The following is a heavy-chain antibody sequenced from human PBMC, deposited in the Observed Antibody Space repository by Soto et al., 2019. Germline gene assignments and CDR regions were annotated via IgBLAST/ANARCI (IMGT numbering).Heavy chain of an antibody. CDR2: IYYSGST. V-gene: IGHV4-31*03. Sequence: SETLSLTCTVSGGSISSGGYYWSWIRQHPGKGLEWIGYIYYSGSTYYNPSLKSRVTISVDTSKNQFSLKLSSVTAADTAVYYCARVHDFSSPNSGDQYWGQGTLVTVSS. J-gene: IGHJ4*02. CDR1: GGSISSGGYY. CDR3: ARVHDFSSPNSGDQY. D-gene: IGHD3-16*01.